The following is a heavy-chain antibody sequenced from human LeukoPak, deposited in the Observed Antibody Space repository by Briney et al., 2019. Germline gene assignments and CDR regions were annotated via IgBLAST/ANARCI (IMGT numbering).Heavy chain of an antibody. CDR2: ISYDGSNK. J-gene: IGHJ4*02. D-gene: IGHD6-19*01. CDR3: AREVIAVALGGDY. CDR1: GFTFSSYG. V-gene: IGHV3-30*19. Sequence: GGSLRLTCAASGFTFSSYGMHWVRQAPGKGLEWVAVISYDGSNKYYADSVKGRFTISRDNSKNTLYLQMNSLRAEDTAVYYCAREVIAVALGGDYWGQGTLVTVSS.